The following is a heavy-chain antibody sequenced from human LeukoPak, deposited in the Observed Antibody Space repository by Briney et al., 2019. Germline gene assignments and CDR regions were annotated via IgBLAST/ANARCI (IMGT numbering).Heavy chain of an antibody. J-gene: IGHJ4*02. V-gene: IGHV4-30-2*01. CDR3: ARGDNPSGWYSVYFDY. CDR2: IYHSGST. CDR1: GGSISSGGYS. Sequence: SQTLSLTCAVSGGSISSGGYSWSWIRQPPGKGLEWIGYIYHSGSTYYNPSLKSRVTISVDRSKNQFSLKLSSVTAADTAVYYCARGDNPSGWYSVYFDYWGQGTLVTVSS. D-gene: IGHD6-19*01.